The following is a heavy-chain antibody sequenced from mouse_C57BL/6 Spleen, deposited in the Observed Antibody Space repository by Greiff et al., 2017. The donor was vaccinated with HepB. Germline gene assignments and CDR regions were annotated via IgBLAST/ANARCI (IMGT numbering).Heavy chain of an antibody. D-gene: IGHD2-1*01. CDR1: GYAFSSYW. CDR2: IYPGDGDT. Sequence: QVQLQQSGPELVKPGASVKISCKASGYAFSSYWMNWVKQRPGKGLEWIGRIYPGDGDTNYNGKFKGKATLTADKSSSTAYMQLSSLTSEDSAVYFCANLYNGNYSAMDYWGQGTTVTVSS. J-gene: IGHJ4*01. CDR3: ANLYNGNYSAMDY. V-gene: IGHV1-82*01.